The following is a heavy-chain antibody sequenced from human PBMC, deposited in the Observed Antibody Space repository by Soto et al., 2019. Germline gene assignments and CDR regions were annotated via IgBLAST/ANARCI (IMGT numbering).Heavy chain of an antibody. CDR3: AREVSKYSGYDFDY. V-gene: IGHV3-21*01. CDR2: ISSSSSYI. J-gene: IGHJ5*01. Sequence: EVQLVESGGGLVKPGGSLRLSCAASGFTFSSYSMNWVRQAPGKGLAWVSSISSSSSYIYYADSVNVRFTISRDNAKNSLYLQMNSLRAEDTAVYYCAREVSKYSGYDFDYWGHGTLVTGSS. D-gene: IGHD5-12*01. CDR1: GFTFSSYS.